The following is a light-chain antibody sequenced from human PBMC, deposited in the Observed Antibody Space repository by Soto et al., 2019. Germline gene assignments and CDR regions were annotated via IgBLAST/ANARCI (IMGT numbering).Light chain of an antibody. CDR1: QDVTTN. J-gene: IGKJ5*01. CDR2: DIS. Sequence: EISMTQFPAILSASPGGGATLSCRAAQDVTTNFACYQLRRGQPPRLLIYDISTMSTGVPARFSGSGSGTEFTLTIRGLQPEDFALYFCQQYNNWPFSFGPGTRLEIQ. V-gene: IGKV3-15*01. CDR3: QQYNNWPFS.